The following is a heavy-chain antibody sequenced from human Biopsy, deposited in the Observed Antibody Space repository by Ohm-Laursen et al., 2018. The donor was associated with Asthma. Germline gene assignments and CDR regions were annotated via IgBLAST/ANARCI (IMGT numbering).Heavy chain of an antibody. CDR3: ARTYYDFLTGQVKDVFGV. J-gene: IGHJ3*01. Sequence: SVKVSCKASGYTFISYAIHWVRQAPGQRLEWMGWVNTGNGGTKYSQKFQGRVTITRDTSASTAYMDLSSLRSEDTATYYCARTYYDFLTGQVKDVFGVWGQGTMVTVSS. CDR2: VNTGNGGT. V-gene: IGHV1-3*04. D-gene: IGHD3-9*01. CDR1: GYTFISYA.